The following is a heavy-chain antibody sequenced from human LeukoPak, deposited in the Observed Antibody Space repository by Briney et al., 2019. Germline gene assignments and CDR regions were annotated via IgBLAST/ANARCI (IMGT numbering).Heavy chain of an antibody. CDR3: ARGPYCSSTSCYAAYNWFDP. V-gene: IGHV1-46*01. D-gene: IGHD2-2*01. CDR2: INPSGGST. CDR1: GYTFTSYY. Sequence: ASVKVSCKASGYTFTSYYMHWVRQAPGQGLEWMGIINPSGGSTSYAQKFQGRVTMTRDTSTSTVYMELSSLRSKDTAVYYCARGPYCSSTSCYAAYNWFDPWGQGTLVTVSS. J-gene: IGHJ5*02.